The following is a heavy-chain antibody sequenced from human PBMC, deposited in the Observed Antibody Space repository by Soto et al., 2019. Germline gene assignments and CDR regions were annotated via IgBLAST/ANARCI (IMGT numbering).Heavy chain of an antibody. D-gene: IGHD6-19*01. CDR3: ARGLITGSHYSGGWYYFDS. Sequence: QVQLQQSGAGLLKPSETLSLTCAVYGESFSGYIWTWIRQTPGKGLQWIGQINHSGSASYNPSLXSRGPISVPPSXXXFXXELSAVTAADPAVYYCARGLITGSHYSGGWYYFDSWGQGTQVTVSS. CDR2: INHSGSA. CDR1: GESFSGYI. J-gene: IGHJ4*02. V-gene: IGHV4-34*01.